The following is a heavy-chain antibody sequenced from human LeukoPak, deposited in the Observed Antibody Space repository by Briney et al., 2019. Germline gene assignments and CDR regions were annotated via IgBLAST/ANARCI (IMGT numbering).Heavy chain of an antibody. Sequence: GESLKISCKGSGYSFTSYWIGWVRQMPGKGLEWMGTIYPGDSDTRYSPSFQGQVTISADKSISTAYLQRSSLKASDPAMYYCASLQGRRYNWFDPWGQGTLVPLSS. CDR1: GYSFTSYW. CDR2: IYPGDSDT. V-gene: IGHV5-51*01. D-gene: IGHD4-17*01. CDR3: ASLQGRRYNWFDP. J-gene: IGHJ5*02.